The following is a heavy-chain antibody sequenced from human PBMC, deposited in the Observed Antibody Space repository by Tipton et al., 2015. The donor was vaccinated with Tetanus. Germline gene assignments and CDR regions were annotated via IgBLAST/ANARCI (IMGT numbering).Heavy chain of an antibody. V-gene: IGHV1-69*14. J-gene: IGHJ3*02. D-gene: IGHD2-2*02. Sequence: QVQLVQSGAEVKKPGSSVKVSCKASGGTFSSYAISWVRQAPGQGLEWMGGIIPIFGTANYAQKFQGRVTITADKSTSTAYMELSSLRSEDTAVYYCAREGVEGPLGVPAAITTNDAFDIWGQGTMVTVSS. CDR2: IIPIFGTA. CDR3: AREGVEGPLGVPAAITTNDAFDI. CDR1: GGTFSSYA.